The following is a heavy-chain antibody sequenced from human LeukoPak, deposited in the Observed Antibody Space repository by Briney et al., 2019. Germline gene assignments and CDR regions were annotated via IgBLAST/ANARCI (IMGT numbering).Heavy chain of an antibody. D-gene: IGHD5-24*01. J-gene: IGHJ4*02. Sequence: GVSQRLSCAASGFTFSSFWMHWVRQAPGKGLVWVSRIDNDGSDSTYVDSVRGRFTISRDNAKNTLYLQMNNLRGEDTAAYYCAYSRDGYPYFDQRGQGTLVTDSS. CDR2: IDNDGSDS. CDR1: GFTFSSFW. CDR3: AYSRDGYPYFDQ. V-gene: IGHV3-74*01.